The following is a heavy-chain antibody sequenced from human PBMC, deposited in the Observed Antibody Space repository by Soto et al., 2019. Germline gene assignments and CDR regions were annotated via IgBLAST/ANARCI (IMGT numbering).Heavy chain of an antibody. CDR3: AKDGSRGKRYRGNFDY. D-gene: IGHD2-15*01. V-gene: IGHV3-23*01. CDR2: ISGSGGST. CDR1: GFTFSSYA. J-gene: IGHJ4*02. Sequence: GGSLRLSCAASGFTFSSYAMSWVRQAPGKGLEWVSAISGSGGSTYYADSVKGRFTISRDNSKNTLYLQMNSLRAEDTAVYYCAKDGSRGKRYRGNFDYWGQGSLVIISS.